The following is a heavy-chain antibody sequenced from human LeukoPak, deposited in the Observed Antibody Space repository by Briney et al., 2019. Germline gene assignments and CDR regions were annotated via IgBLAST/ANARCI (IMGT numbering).Heavy chain of an antibody. CDR1: GYTFTSYG. D-gene: IGHD3-22*01. CDR2: IIPIFGTA. CDR3: ASVHSLGGYYYEVDAFDI. Sequence: ASVKVSCKASGYTFTSYGISWVRQAPGQGLEWMGGIIPIFGTANYAQKFQGRVTITADKSTSTAYMELSSLRSEDTAVYYCASVHSLGGYYYEVDAFDIWGQGTMVTVSS. V-gene: IGHV1-69*06. J-gene: IGHJ3*02.